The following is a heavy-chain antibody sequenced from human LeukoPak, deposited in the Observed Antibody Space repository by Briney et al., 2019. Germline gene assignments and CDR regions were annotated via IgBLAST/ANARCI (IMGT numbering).Heavy chain of an antibody. CDR3: AKDATPHNGIWDNFDH. Sequence: GGSLRLSCVASGFTFSVHGMTWVRQAPGEGLEWVSSVGGGIDIYYADSVKGRFTASRDDSMKTVYLQMNSLRAEDTAVYYCAKDATPHNGIWDNFDHWGQGTLVTVSS. V-gene: IGHV3-23*01. D-gene: IGHD1-26*01. CDR2: VGGGIDI. CDR1: GFTFSVHG. J-gene: IGHJ4*02.